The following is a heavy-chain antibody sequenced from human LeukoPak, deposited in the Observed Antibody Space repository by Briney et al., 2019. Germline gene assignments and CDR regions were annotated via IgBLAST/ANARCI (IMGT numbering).Heavy chain of an antibody. J-gene: IGHJ5*02. Sequence: PSETLSLTCIVSGGSISSTSHYWGWIRQPPGKGLEWIGSIYYSGSTYYNPSLKSRVTISVDTSKNQFSLKLSSVTAADTAVYYCARGERLWFGEPGGWFDPWGQGTLVTVSS. D-gene: IGHD3-10*01. CDR2: IYYSGST. CDR1: GGSISSTSHY. V-gene: IGHV4-39*07. CDR3: ARGERLWFGEPGGWFDP.